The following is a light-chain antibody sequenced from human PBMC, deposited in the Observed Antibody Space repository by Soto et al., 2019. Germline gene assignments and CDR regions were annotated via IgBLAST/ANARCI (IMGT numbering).Light chain of an antibody. J-gene: IGLJ1*01. CDR1: SSDVGGYNH. Sequence: QSALTQPRSVSGSPGQSVAISCTGTSSDVGGYNHVAWYQQHPGKAHKLMIFDVNKRPSWVPDRFSGSKSGNTASLTISGLQAEDEADYYCSSYAGSYTYVFATGTKLTVL. V-gene: IGLV2-11*01. CDR2: DVN. CDR3: SSYAGSYTYV.